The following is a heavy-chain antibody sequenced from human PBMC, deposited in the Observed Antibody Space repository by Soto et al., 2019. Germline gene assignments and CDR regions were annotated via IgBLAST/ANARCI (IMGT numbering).Heavy chain of an antibody. J-gene: IGHJ1*01. CDR1: GCSISSSSYY. D-gene: IGHD3-3*01. CDR3: ARQHYDFWSGYYTVEYFQH. CDR2: IYYSGST. Sequence: TLSLTCTVSGCSISSSSYYWGWIRQPPGKGLEWIGSIYYSGSTYYNPSLKSRVTISVDTSKNQFSLKLSSVTAADTAVYYCARQHYDFWSGYYTVEYFQHWGQGTLVTVSS. V-gene: IGHV4-39*01.